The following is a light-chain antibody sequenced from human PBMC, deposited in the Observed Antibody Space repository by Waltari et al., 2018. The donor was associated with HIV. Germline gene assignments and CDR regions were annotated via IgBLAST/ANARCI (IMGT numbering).Light chain of an antibody. V-gene: IGLV2-14*01. CDR1: TRHVGGYTY. CDR2: EVS. CDR3: RSYRSSSTLPVV. Sequence: QSPLPHLPSVSGSPGQPITISCTAPTRHVGGYTYSPWSQQHPGKAPKLMISEVSKRPSGVSNRFSGYKSGNTASLTISGLQAEDEADYYCRSYRSSSTLPVVIGG. J-gene: IGLJ2*01.